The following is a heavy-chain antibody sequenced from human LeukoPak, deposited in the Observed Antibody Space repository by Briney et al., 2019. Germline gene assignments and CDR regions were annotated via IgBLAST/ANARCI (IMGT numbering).Heavy chain of an antibody. V-gene: IGHV4-31*03. CDR2: IYYSGST. Sequence: PSQTLSLTCTVSGGSISSGGYYWSWIRQHPGKGLEWIGYIYYSGSTYYNPSLKSRVTISVDTSKNQFSLKLSSVTAADTAVYYCARSSDGPDTAMVSYYFDYWGQGTLVTVSS. D-gene: IGHD5-18*01. J-gene: IGHJ4*02. CDR3: ARSSDGPDTAMVSYYFDY. CDR1: GGSISSGGYY.